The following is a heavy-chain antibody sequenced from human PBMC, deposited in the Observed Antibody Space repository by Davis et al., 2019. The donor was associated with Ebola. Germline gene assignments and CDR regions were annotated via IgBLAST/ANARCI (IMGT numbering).Heavy chain of an antibody. CDR1: GFPVSSNY. Sequence: PGGSLRLSCAASGFPVSSNYMTWVRQAPGKGLEWVSIIYSGAGGSTYYADSVKGRFTISRDNARSTLYLQMNSLRADDTAVYYCASRTYGSGSSWGQGTLVTVSS. V-gene: IGHV3-53*01. CDR3: ASRTYGSGSS. J-gene: IGHJ5*02. D-gene: IGHD3-10*01. CDR2: IYSGAGGST.